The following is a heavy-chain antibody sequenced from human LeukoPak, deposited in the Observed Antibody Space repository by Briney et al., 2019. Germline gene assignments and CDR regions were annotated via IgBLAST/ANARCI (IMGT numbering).Heavy chain of an antibody. CDR2: IYYSGST. V-gene: IGHV4-59*01. CDR1: GGSISSYY. J-gene: IGHJ3*02. CDR3: ARGEDGYGAFDI. D-gene: IGHD5-24*01. Sequence: SETLSLTCTVSGGSISSYYWSWIRQPPGKGLEWIGYIYYSGSTNYNPSLKSRVTISVDTSKNQFSLKLSSVTAADTAVYYCARGEDGYGAFDIWGQGTMVTVSS.